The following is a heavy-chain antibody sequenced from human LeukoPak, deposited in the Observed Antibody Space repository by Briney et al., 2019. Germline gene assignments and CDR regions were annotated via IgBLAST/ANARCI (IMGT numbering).Heavy chain of an antibody. CDR1: GFTFSSFA. Sequence: GGSLRLSCAASGFTFSSFAMHWVRQAPGKGLEWVATISYDGRDKYYADSVKGRFTLSRDNSKNTLYLQMNSLRAEDTAVYYCARPYDYWSGYQSAIGYWGQGTLVTISS. CDR3: ARPYDYWSGYQSAIGY. D-gene: IGHD3-3*01. CDR2: ISYDGRDK. V-gene: IGHV3-30*04. J-gene: IGHJ4*02.